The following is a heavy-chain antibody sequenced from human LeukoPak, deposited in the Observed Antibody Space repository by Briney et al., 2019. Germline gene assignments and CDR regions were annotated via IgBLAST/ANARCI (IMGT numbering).Heavy chain of an antibody. CDR3: ARGTDGYNNYYYYYMDV. Sequence: PGGSLRLSCAASGFTFSSYWMSWVRQAPGKGLEWVANIHQDGSEKYFVDSVKGRFTISRDDAKNSLYLQMNSLRAEDTAVYYCARGTDGYNNYYYYYMDVWGKGTTVTVSS. J-gene: IGHJ6*03. V-gene: IGHV3-7*01. D-gene: IGHD5-24*01. CDR1: GFTFSSYW. CDR2: IHQDGSEK.